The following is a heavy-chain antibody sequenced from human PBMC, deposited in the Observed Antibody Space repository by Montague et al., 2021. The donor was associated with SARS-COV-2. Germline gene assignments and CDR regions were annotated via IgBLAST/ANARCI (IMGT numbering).Heavy chain of an antibody. CDR3: ARGQPAAVTFCGIWNGQRDYYYYMDV. CDR1: GGSFSGHY. Sequence: SETLSLTCAVYGGSFSGHYWSWIRQPPGKGLEWIGEISHNGRPKNNTSLKSRVILLVDTSKNQFSLKLSSVTAAGTAVYYCARGQPAAVTFCGIWNGQRDYYYYMDVWGKGTTVTVSS. CDR2: ISHNGRP. D-gene: IGHD2-2*01. V-gene: IGHV4-34*01. J-gene: IGHJ6*03.